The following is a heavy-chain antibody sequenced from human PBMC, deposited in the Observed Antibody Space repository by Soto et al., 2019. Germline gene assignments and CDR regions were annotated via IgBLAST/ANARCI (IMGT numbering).Heavy chain of an antibody. CDR2: ITSSGGNA. CDR3: ARDMYTNYANYFDL. J-gene: IGHJ5*02. Sequence: GGSRRLCWAASGFSFKYYYMTWRRQTPEKGLEWISTITSSGGNAYYAASVKGRVTISRDNAHNSLYLQMSGLRAEDTALYYCARDMYTNYANYFDLWGQGTLVTVSS. V-gene: IGHV3-11*01. CDR1: GFSFKYYY. D-gene: IGHD2-2*02.